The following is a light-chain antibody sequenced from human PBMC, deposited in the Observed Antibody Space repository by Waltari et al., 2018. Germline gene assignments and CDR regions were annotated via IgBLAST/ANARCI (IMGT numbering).Light chain of an antibody. CDR3: QSYDSSLSGSV. CDR2: GND. Sequence: QSVLTQPPSVSGAPGQRVTISCTGSSSSIGAGYDVNWYQQLPGTAPKLLIYGNDNRPSGVPGRVSGSKSGTSASLAITGRQAEDGADYYCQSYDSSLSGSVFGGGTILTVL. V-gene: IGLV1-40*01. J-gene: IGLJ2*01. CDR1: SSSIGAGYD.